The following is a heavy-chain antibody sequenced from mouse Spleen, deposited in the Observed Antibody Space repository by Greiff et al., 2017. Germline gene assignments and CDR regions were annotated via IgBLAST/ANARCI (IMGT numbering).Heavy chain of an antibody. CDR1: GYTFTSYG. D-gene: IGHD2-3*01. CDR3: ARRDGYYVDYYAMDY. CDR2: IYPRSGNT. V-gene: IGHV1-81*01. Sequence: QVQLKESGAELARPGASVKLSCKASGYTFTSYGISWVKQRTGQGLEWIGEIYPRSGNTYYNEKFKGKATLTADKSSSTAYMELRSLTSEDSAVYFCARRDGYYVDYYAMDYWGQGTSVTVSS. J-gene: IGHJ4*01.